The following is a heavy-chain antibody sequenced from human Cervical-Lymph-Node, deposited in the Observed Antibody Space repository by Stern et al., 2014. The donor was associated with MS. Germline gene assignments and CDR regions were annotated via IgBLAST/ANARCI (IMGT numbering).Heavy chain of an antibody. D-gene: IGHD2-21*02. CDR3: ARGAYCGGDCYWGWFDP. Sequence: QVQLVQSGAEMKKPGSSVKVSCMVSGGTFSDNAFSWVRQAPGQGLEWVGGIIPIFGAADYAQNFQGRVTITADESTSTVYMEMSSLRSEDTAVYYCARGAYCGGDCYWGWFDPWGQGTLVTVSS. V-gene: IGHV1-69*01. CDR2: IIPIFGAA. CDR1: GGTFSDNA. J-gene: IGHJ5*02.